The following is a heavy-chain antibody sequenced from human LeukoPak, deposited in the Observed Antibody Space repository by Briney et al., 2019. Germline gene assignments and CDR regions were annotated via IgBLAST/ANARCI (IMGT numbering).Heavy chain of an antibody. D-gene: IGHD6-19*01. CDR2: ISAYNGNT. CDR1: GYTFTSCG. CDR3: ARDWPPEDSSGWYYFDY. Sequence: ASVKVSCRASGYTFTSCGISWVRQAPGQGLEWMGRISAYNGNTNYAQKLQGRVTMTTDTSTSTAYMELRSLRSDDTAVYYCARDWPPEDSSGWYYFDYWGQGTLVTVSS. J-gene: IGHJ4*02. V-gene: IGHV1-18*01.